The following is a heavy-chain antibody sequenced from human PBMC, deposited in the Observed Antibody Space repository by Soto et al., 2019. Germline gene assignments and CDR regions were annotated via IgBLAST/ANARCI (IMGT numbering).Heavy chain of an antibody. Sequence: GGSLRLSCSSSALTFSNSWMSWVRQAPGKGLEWVANISPDGSEKDFVDSVKGRFTISRDNSKNTLYLQMNSLRAEDTAVYYCATSYGNAWYTYWGQGTQVTVSS. D-gene: IGHD6-13*01. CDR2: ISPDGSEK. V-gene: IGHV3-7*05. CDR1: ALTFSNSW. J-gene: IGHJ4*02. CDR3: ATSYGNAWYTY.